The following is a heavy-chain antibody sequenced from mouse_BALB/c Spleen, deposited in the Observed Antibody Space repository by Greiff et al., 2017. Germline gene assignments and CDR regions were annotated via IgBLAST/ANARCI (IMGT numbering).Heavy chain of an antibody. CDR2: IYPGNVNT. Sequence: VQLQQSGPELVKPGASVRISCKASGYTFTSYYIHWVKQRPGQGLEWIGWIYPGNVNTKYNEKFKGKATLTADKSSSTAYMQLSSLTSEDSAVYFCAREEDYYAMDYWGQGTSVTVSS. V-gene: IGHV1S56*01. CDR1: GYTFTSYY. J-gene: IGHJ4*01. CDR3: AREEDYYAMDY.